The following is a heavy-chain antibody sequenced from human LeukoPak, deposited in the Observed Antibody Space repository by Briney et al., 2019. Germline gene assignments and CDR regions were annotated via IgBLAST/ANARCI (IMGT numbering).Heavy chain of an antibody. J-gene: IGHJ4*02. D-gene: IGHD3-22*01. V-gene: IGHV4-39*01. Sequence: SETLSLTCTVSGGSVRSSIYYWGWIRQPPGKGLEWLGSIYHTGNTYYNPSLKSRVTISVDTSKNQFSLRLSSVTAADTAVYYCARRTSHHYYESSGFRVPFDSWGQGTLVTVSS. CDR1: GGSVRSSIYY. CDR2: IYHTGNT. CDR3: ARRTSHHYYESSGFRVPFDS.